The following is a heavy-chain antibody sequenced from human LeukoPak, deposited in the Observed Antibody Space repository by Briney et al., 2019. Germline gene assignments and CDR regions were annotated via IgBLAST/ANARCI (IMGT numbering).Heavy chain of an antibody. CDR3: ARLSGIAAAFDY. CDR1: GGSISSSSYY. J-gene: IGHJ4*02. V-gene: IGHV4-39*01. CDR2: IYYSGST. Sequence: SETLSLTCTVSGGSISSSSYYWGWIRQPPGKGLEWIGSIYYSGSTYYNPSLKSRVTISVDTSKNQFSLKLSSVTAADTAVYYCARLSGIAAAFDYWGQGTLVTVSS. D-gene: IGHD6-13*01.